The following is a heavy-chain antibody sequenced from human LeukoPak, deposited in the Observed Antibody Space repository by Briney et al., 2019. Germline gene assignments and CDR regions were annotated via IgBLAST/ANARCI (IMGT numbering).Heavy chain of an antibody. CDR3: AKDLHTYYYDSSGYQGEGFDP. Sequence: PGGSLRLSCAASGFTFSSYAMSWVRQAPEKGLEWVSAISGSGGSTYYADSVKGRFTISRDNSKNTLYLQMNSLRAEDAAVYYCAKDLHTYYYDSSGYQGEGFDPWGQGTLVTVSS. CDR1: GFTFSSYA. V-gene: IGHV3-23*01. D-gene: IGHD3-22*01. J-gene: IGHJ5*02. CDR2: ISGSGGST.